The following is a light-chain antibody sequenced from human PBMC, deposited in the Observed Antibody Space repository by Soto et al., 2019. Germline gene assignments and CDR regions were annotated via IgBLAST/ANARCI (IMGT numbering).Light chain of an antibody. CDR2: GAS. V-gene: IGKV3D-15*01. CDR1: QSISNN. Sequence: EIVMTQSPATLSVSPGERATLSCRASQSISNNLAWYQQKPGQPPSLLIYGASTRATGIPDRFSGSGSGTDFTLTISRLEPEDFAVYYCQQYGSSTLTFGGGTKVDIK. J-gene: IGKJ4*01. CDR3: QQYGSSTLT.